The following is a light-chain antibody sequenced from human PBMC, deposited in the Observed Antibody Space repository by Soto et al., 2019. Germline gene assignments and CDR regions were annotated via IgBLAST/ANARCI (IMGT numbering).Light chain of an antibody. CDR3: QQYDNLLLT. Sequence: DIQMTQSPSSLSASVGDRVTITCQASQDISNYLNWYQQKPGKAPKLLIYDASNLETGVPSRFSGSGSGTDFTFTISSLQLEDIATYYCQQYDNLLLTFGGGTKVEIK. V-gene: IGKV1-33*01. CDR1: QDISNY. CDR2: DAS. J-gene: IGKJ4*01.